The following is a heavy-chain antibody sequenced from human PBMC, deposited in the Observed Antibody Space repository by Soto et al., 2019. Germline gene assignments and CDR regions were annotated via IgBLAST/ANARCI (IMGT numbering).Heavy chain of an antibody. Sequence: GGSLRLSCAASGFTVSSNYMSWVRQAPGKGLEWVSVIYSGGSTYYADSVKGRFTISRHNSKNTLYLQMNSLRAEDTAVYYCARDKGSGYPAFGYWGQGTLVTVSS. CDR3: ARDKGSGYPAFGY. CDR1: GFTVSSNY. D-gene: IGHD5-12*01. CDR2: IYSGGST. V-gene: IGHV3-53*04. J-gene: IGHJ4*02.